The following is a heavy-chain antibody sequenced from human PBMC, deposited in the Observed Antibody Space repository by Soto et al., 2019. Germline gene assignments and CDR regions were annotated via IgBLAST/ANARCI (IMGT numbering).Heavy chain of an antibody. V-gene: IGHV3-48*03. CDR2: ISSSGSTI. CDR1: GFTFSSYE. Sequence: GGSLRLSCAASGFTFSSYEMNWVRQAPGKGLEWVSYISSSGSTIYYADSVKGRFTISRDNAKNSLYLQMNSLRAEDTAVYYCARDSYTAQYYYYGMDVWGQGTTVTVSS. J-gene: IGHJ6*02. D-gene: IGHD5-18*01. CDR3: ARDSYTAQYYYYGMDV.